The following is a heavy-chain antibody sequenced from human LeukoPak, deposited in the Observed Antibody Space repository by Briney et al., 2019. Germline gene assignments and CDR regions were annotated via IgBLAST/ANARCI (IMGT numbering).Heavy chain of an antibody. D-gene: IGHD6-13*01. CDR1: GXTFSSYG. Sequence: GGSLRLSCAASGXTFSSYGMHWVRQAPGKGLEWVAVISYDGSNKYCADSVKGRFTISRDNSKNTLYLQMNSLRAEDTAVYYCAKDRSSSWSFDYWGQGTLVTVSS. J-gene: IGHJ4*02. V-gene: IGHV3-30*18. CDR3: AKDRSSSWSFDY. CDR2: ISYDGSNK.